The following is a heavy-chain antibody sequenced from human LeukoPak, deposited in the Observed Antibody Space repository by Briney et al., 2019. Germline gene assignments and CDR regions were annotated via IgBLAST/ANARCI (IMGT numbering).Heavy chain of an antibody. Sequence: SETLSLSCTVSGGSISRYYWTWIRQPPEKGLEWIGYIHNSGTTNSNPSLKSRVTMSMDTSKNQFSLNLNSLTAADTAVYYCARWDTGYDFWGKGTLVTVSS. J-gene: IGHJ4*02. D-gene: IGHD5-12*01. CDR1: GGSISRYY. CDR2: IHNSGTT. V-gene: IGHV4-59*08. CDR3: ARWDTGYDF.